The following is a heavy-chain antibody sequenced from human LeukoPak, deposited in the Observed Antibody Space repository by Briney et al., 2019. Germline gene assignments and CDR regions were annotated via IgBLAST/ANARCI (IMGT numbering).Heavy chain of an antibody. V-gene: IGHV3-23*01. CDR2: ISGNGGRT. Sequence: GGSLRLSCAASGFTFSSYAMSWVRQAPGKGQEWVSAISGNGGRTYYADSVKGRFTISRDNSRNTLFLQMNSLRAEDTAVYYCAKVAEMDTILGKFDNWAQGTLVTVSS. J-gene: IGHJ5*02. CDR1: GFTFSSYA. CDR3: AKVAEMDTILGKFDN. D-gene: IGHD5-24*01.